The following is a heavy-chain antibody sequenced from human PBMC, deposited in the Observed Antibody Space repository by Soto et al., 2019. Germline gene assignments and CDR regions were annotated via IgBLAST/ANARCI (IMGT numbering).Heavy chain of an antibody. CDR1: GYTFPRYD. J-gene: IGHJ4*02. Sequence: QVQLVQSGAEVKKPGASVKVSCKASGYTFPRYDINWVRQATGQGLERMGWMNPNRGNTGYVQKFQGRVTMTRKTSISTAYVELSTLGSEDTAVYYCARGIVVPTAGYWGQGTLVTVSS. D-gene: IGHD1-26*01. CDR2: MNPNRGNT. CDR3: ARGIVVPTAGY. V-gene: IGHV1-8*01.